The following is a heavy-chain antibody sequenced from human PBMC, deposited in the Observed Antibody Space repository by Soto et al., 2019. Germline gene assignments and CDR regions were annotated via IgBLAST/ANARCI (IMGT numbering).Heavy chain of an antibody. J-gene: IGHJ4*02. V-gene: IGHV4-30-4*01. CDR2: IFYSGST. CDR1: GGSISSGDYY. Sequence: QVQLQESGPGLMKPSQTLSLTCTVSGGSISSGDYYWSWIRQPPGKGLEWIGHIFYSGSTYYNPSLKSRVTISVDTSRNQFSLKLSSVTAADTAVYYCARYTAMEPTFDYWGQGTLVTVSS. CDR3: ARYTAMEPTFDY. D-gene: IGHD5-18*01.